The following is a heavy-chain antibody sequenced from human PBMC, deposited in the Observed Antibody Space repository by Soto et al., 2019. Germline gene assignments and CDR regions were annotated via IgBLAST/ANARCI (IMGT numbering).Heavy chain of an antibody. Sequence: EVQLLESGGGLVQPGGSLRLSCAASGFTFSSYAMSWVRQAPGKGLEWVSAISGSGGSTYYADSVKGRFTISRDNSKNTLYLQMNSLRAEDTAVYYCAKSGISTSYPGLGGFDYWGQGTLVTVSS. CDR3: AKSGISTSYPGLGGFDY. J-gene: IGHJ4*02. CDR2: ISGSGGST. CDR1: GFTFSSYA. D-gene: IGHD2-2*01. V-gene: IGHV3-23*01.